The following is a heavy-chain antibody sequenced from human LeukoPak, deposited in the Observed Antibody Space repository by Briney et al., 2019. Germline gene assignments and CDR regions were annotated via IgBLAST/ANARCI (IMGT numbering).Heavy chain of an antibody. CDR1: GFTFISYW. V-gene: IGHV3-74*01. D-gene: IGHD5-18*01. CDR2: INGYGSST. Sequence: GGYLRFYSAASGFTFISYWMHWVRQAPGKGVVWVSRINGYGSSTDFADSVKGRFTISRYNAKNTLYLQMNSLRAEDTAVYYCARDAPGNTALDYWGQGTLVAVSS. J-gene: IGHJ4*02. CDR3: ARDAPGNTALDY.